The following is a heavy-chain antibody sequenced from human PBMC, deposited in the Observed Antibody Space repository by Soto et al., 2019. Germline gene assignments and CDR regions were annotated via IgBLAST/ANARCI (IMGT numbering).Heavy chain of an antibody. CDR2: MWYDGGIT. CDR1: GFTITNYG. Sequence: GGSLRLSCAASGFTITNYGMHWVRQAPGKGLEWVAVMWYDGGITYYADSVKGRFTISRDSSKNRLYLQMNSLRAEDTAVYYCARDREQQLLYYYYGMDVWGQGTTVTVSS. D-gene: IGHD4-4*01. V-gene: IGHV3-33*01. CDR3: ARDREQQLLYYYYGMDV. J-gene: IGHJ6*02.